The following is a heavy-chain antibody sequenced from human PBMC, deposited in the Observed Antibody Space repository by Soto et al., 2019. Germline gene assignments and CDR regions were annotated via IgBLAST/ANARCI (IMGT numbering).Heavy chain of an antibody. V-gene: IGHV3-30*03. CDR2: ILHDGSAE. J-gene: IGHJ6*02. Sequence: GGSLRLSCAASGFTFTSYGIHWVRQAPGKGLEWMALILHDGSAEYYADSVKGRFTISRDNSKNTLYLQMNSLRAEDTAVYYCARSRDGYSFYFYYGMDGWGQGTTVTVSS. CDR3: ARSRDGYSFYFYYGMDG. D-gene: IGHD4-4*01. CDR1: GFTFTSYG.